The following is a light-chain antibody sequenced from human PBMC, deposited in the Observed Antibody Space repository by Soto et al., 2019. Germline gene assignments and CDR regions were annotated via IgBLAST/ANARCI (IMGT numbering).Light chain of an antibody. CDR2: GAS. J-gene: IGKJ1*01. CDR1: QSVSSN. Sequence: EVVVTQSPATLSVSPGERATLSCRASQSVSSNLAWYQQKPGQAPRLLIYGASTRATGIPARFSGSGSGTEFTLTISSLRSEDSAIYYCQQYFEWPPMTFGQGTKVDIK. V-gene: IGKV3-15*01. CDR3: QQYFEWPPMT.